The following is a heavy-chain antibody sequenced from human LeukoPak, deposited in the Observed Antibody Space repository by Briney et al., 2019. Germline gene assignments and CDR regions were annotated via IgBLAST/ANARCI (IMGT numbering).Heavy chain of an antibody. V-gene: IGHV1-2*02. CDR1: GYTFTGYY. J-gene: IGHJ4*02. D-gene: IGHD6-13*01. CDR3: ATHSLSSSWYDY. CDR2: INPNSGGT. Sequence: GASVKVSCKASGYTFTGYYMHWVRQAPGQGLEWMGWINPNSGGTNYAQKFQDRVTMTRDTSISTAYMELSRLRSDDTAVYYCATHSLSSSWYDYWGQGTLVTVSS.